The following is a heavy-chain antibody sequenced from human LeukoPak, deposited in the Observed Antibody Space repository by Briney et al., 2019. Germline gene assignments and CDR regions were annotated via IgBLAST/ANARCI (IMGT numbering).Heavy chain of an antibody. Sequence: ASVKVSCKASGYTFTNYDINWVRQAAGQGLEWMGWMNLHTGNAGYAQKFQGRVTMTLDTSISTAYMELNSLRSDDTAVYYCARIPQRIPHNWFDPWGQGTLVTVSS. CDR2: MNLHTGNA. CDR3: ARIPQRIPHNWFDP. J-gene: IGHJ5*02. CDR1: GYTFTNYD. D-gene: IGHD1-14*01. V-gene: IGHV1-8*01.